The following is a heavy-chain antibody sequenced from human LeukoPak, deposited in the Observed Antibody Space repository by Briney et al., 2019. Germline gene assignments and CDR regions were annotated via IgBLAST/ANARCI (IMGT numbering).Heavy chain of an antibody. V-gene: IGHV4-34*01. CDR1: GGSFSGYY. D-gene: IGHD1-1*01. Sequence: SETLSLTCAVYGGSFSGYYWSWIRQPPGKGLEWIGEINHSGSTNYNPSLKSRVTIPVDTSKNQFSLKLSSVTAADTAVYYCARGSRTTGTTRQWGYWGQGTLVTVSS. CDR2: INHSGST. CDR3: ARGSRTTGTTRQWGY. J-gene: IGHJ4*02.